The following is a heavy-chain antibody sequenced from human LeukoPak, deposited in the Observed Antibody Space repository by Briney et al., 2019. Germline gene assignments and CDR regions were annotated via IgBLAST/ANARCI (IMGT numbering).Heavy chain of an antibody. CDR2: IIPIFGTA. V-gene: IGHV1-69*13. Sequence: ASVKVSCKASGGTFSSYAISWVRQAPGQGLEWMGGIIPIFGTANYAQKFQGRVTITADESTSTAYMELSSLRSEDTAVYYCARQVTMVRGVILSGPVDYWGQGTLVTVSS. CDR1: GGTFSSYA. D-gene: IGHD3-10*01. CDR3: ARQVTMVRGVILSGPVDY. J-gene: IGHJ4*02.